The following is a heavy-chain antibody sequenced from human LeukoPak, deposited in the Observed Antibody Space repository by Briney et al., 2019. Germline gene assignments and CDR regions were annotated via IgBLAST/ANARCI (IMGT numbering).Heavy chain of an antibody. D-gene: IGHD3-22*01. Sequence: GGSLRLSCAASGFTFSSYEMNWVRQAPGKGLEWVSYISSSGSTIYYADSVKGRFTISGDNAKNSLYLQMNSLRAEDTAVYYCARASWNDSSGYDYWGQGTLVTVSS. CDR1: GFTFSSYE. J-gene: IGHJ4*02. CDR3: ARASWNDSSGYDY. V-gene: IGHV3-48*03. CDR2: ISSSGSTI.